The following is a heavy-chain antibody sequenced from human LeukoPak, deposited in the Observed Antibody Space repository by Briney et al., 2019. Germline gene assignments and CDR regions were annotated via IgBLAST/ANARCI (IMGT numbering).Heavy chain of an antibody. CDR2: IYTSGST. CDR3: AREGDCSGGSCYSFFDY. Sequence: PSETLSLTCTVSGGSISSYYWSWIRQPAGKGLEWIGRIYTSGSTNYNPSLKSRVTMSVDTSKNQFSLKLSSVTAADTAVYYCAREGDCSGGSCYSFFDYWGQGTLVTVSS. J-gene: IGHJ4*02. V-gene: IGHV4-4*07. CDR1: GGSISSYY. D-gene: IGHD2-15*01.